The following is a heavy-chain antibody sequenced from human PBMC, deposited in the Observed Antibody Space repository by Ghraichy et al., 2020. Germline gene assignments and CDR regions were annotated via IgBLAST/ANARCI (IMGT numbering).Heavy chain of an antibody. Sequence: ASVKVSCKASGYTFTSYYMHWVRQAPGQGLEWMGIINPSGGSTSYAQKFQGRVTMTRDTSTSTVYMELSSLRSEDTAVYYCARDLRRYDSSGYSTFDYWGQGTLVTVSS. CDR1: GYTFTSYY. J-gene: IGHJ4*02. V-gene: IGHV1-46*01. CDR3: ARDLRRYDSSGYSTFDY. D-gene: IGHD3-22*01. CDR2: INPSGGST.